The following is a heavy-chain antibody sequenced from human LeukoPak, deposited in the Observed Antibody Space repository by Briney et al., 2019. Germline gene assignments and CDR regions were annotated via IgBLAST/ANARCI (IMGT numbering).Heavy chain of an antibody. J-gene: IGHJ4*02. Sequence: SETLSLTCAVYGGSFSGYYWSWIRQPPGKGLEWIGEINHSGSTNYNPSLKSRVTISVDTSKNQFSLKLSSVTAADAAVYYCARRRGSGSYQYFDYWGQGTLVTVSS. CDR3: ARRRGSGSYQYFDY. CDR1: GGSFSGYY. D-gene: IGHD1-26*01. CDR2: INHSGST. V-gene: IGHV4-34*01.